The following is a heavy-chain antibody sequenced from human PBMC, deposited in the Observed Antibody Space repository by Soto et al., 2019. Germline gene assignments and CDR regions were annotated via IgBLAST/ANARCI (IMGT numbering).Heavy chain of an antibody. V-gene: IGHV1-18*01. CDR1: GYTFTNYG. CDR2: ITTDKGKT. J-gene: IGHJ4*02. CDR3: ETRSPEFDY. Sequence: QVQLVQSGPEVKKPGASVKVSCKTSGYTFTNYGISWVRQAPGQGLEWMGWITTDKGKTTYAQKFQGRVTITTDTSTSTAYMELRSLRSDDTAMYYCETRSPEFDYWGQGTLVTVSS.